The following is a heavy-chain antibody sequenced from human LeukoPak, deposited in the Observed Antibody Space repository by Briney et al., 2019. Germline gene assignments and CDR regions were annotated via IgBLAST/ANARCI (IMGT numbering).Heavy chain of an antibody. V-gene: IGHV3-30-3*01. J-gene: IGHJ4*02. CDR1: GFTFSSYA. CDR3: VREGEGSSWSSLDH. D-gene: IGHD6-13*01. Sequence: GGSLRLSCAASGFTFSSYAMHWVRQAPGKGLEWVAVISYDGSNKYYADSVKGRFTISRDNSKNTLYLQMNSLRAEDTAVYYCVREGEGSSWSSLDHWGQGTLVIVSS. CDR2: ISYDGSNK.